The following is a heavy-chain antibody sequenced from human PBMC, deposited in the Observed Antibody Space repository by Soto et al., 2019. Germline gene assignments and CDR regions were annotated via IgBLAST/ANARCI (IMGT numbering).Heavy chain of an antibody. V-gene: IGHV3-30-3*01. CDR2: ISYDGSNK. CDR3: ARLPGWSFYDFWSGYPDGLDV. Sequence: PGGSLRLSCAASGFTFSSYAMHWVRQAPGKGLEWVAVISYDGSNKYYADSVKGRFTISRDNSKNTLYLQMNSLRAEDTAVYYCARLPGWSFYDFWSGYPDGLDVWGQGTTVTVSS. CDR1: GFTFSSYA. J-gene: IGHJ6*02. D-gene: IGHD3-3*01.